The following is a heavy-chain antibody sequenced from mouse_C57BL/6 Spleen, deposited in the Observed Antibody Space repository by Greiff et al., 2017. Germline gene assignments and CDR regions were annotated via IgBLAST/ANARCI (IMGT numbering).Heavy chain of an antibody. CDR3: VAVRFAD. CDR2: IDPSDSYT. Sequence: QVQLQQPGAELVKPGASVKLSCKASGYTFTSYWMQWVKQRPGQGLEWIGEIDPSDSYTNYNQKFKGKATLTVDTSSSTAYMQLSSLTSEDSAVYYCVAVRFADWGQGTLVTVSA. CDR1: GYTFTSYW. J-gene: IGHJ3*01. V-gene: IGHV1-50*01.